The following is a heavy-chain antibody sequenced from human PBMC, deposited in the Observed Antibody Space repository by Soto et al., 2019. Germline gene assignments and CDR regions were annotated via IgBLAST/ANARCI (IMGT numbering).Heavy chain of an antibody. J-gene: IGHJ4*02. V-gene: IGHV4-59*08. CDR2: IYYSGST. CDR1: GGSISSYY. D-gene: IGHD3-22*01. CDR3: ASYYYDSSGYYYVPGVY. Sequence: SETLSLTCTVSGGSISSYYWSWIRLRPGKGLEWIGCIYYSGSTNYNPSLKSRVTISVDTSKNQFSLKLSSVAAADTAVYYCASYYYDSSGYYYVPGVYWGQGTLVTVSS.